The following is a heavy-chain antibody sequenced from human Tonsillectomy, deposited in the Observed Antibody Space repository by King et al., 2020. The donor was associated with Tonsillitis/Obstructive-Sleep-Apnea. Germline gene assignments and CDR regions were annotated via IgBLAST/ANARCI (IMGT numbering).Heavy chain of an antibody. J-gene: IGHJ3*02. CDR3: AHTRKLGMRVPEAFDI. D-gene: IGHD7-27*01. CDR1: GFSLSTNGVG. Sequence: LPSSGPTLVNPTQTLTLTCSLSGFSLSTNGVGVGWIRPPPGKALEWLALIYWADARRSSPSLKSRLTIPEDTPKNQVVLTLTNMDPVDTATYYCAHTRKLGMRVPEAFDIWGQGTMVTVSS. CDR2: IYWADAR. V-gene: IGHV2-5*02.